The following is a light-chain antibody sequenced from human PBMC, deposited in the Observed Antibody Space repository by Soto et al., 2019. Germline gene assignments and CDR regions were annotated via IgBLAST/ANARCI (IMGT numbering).Light chain of an antibody. CDR1: ESIRTW. CDR2: GAS. J-gene: IGKJ1*01. CDR3: QQYSTFPRT. Sequence: IQMTQSPSTQSSSLGLTGTISCRASESIRTWLAWYQHKPGKAPNFLIYGASTLESGVPSRFSGSGSGTEFTLTITNLQPDDFATFYCQQYSTFPRTFGQGTKVDI. V-gene: IGKV1-5*01.